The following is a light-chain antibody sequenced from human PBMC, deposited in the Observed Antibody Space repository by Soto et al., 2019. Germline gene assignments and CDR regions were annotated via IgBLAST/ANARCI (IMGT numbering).Light chain of an antibody. V-gene: IGKV1-12*01. Sequence: DIQMTQSPSSVSASVGDRVTITCRASQGIDTWLAWYQQKPGKAPKLLIYAASSLESGVPSRFSGSGSGTDFSLTISSLQPEAFATYYCQQANSFPVTFGQGTRLEIK. CDR2: AAS. CDR3: QQANSFPVT. J-gene: IGKJ5*01. CDR1: QGIDTW.